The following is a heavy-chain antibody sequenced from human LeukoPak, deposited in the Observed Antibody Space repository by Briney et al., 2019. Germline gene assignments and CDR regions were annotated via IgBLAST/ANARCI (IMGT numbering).Heavy chain of an antibody. V-gene: IGHV3-33*01. CDR2: IWYDGNNK. CDR1: GFTFSSYG. CDR3: ARSTSSEYDIYHFDY. D-gene: IGHD3-9*01. Sequence: GGSLRLSCAASGFTFSSYGMHWVRQAPGKGLEWVAVIWYDGNNKYYADSVKGRFTISRDNSKNTLYLQMNSLRAEDTAVYYCARSTSSEYDIYHFDYWGQGTLVTVSS. J-gene: IGHJ4*02.